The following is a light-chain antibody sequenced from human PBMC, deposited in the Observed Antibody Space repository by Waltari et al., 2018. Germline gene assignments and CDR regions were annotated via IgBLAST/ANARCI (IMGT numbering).Light chain of an antibody. J-gene: IGKJ2*01. CDR1: HSRDSY. Sequence: IQMTQSPSSLAASGGDTINIPCRASHSRDSYLNWYQQKPGKAPKLLIDAVSHLHTAVPSGFRGSVSGTEFTLTISSLQPEDFATYFCQQSYSTPYTFGQGTKLEIK. CDR3: QQSYSTPYT. V-gene: IGKV1-39*01. CDR2: AVS.